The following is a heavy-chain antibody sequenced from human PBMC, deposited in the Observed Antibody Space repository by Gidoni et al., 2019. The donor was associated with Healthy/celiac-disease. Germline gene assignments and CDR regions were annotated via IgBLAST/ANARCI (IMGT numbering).Heavy chain of an antibody. CDR3: ARTLNYDFWSGYYESPLFYFDY. CDR2: IKQDGSEK. Sequence: EVQLVESGGGLVQPGGSLRLSCAASGFTFSSYWMSWVRQAPGKGLEWVANIKQDGSEKYYVDSVKGRFTISRDNAKNSLYLQMNSLRAEDTAVYYCARTLNYDFWSGYYESPLFYFDYWGQGTLVTVSS. CDR1: GFTFSSYW. J-gene: IGHJ4*02. V-gene: IGHV3-7*04. D-gene: IGHD3-3*01.